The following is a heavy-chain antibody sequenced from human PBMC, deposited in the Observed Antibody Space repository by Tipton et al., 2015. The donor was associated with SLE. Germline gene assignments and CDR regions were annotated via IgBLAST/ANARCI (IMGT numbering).Heavy chain of an antibody. J-gene: IGHJ4*02. Sequence: QSGAEVKKPGSSVKVSCKASGGTFSSYAISWVRQAPGQGLEWMGGIIPIFGTANYAQKFQGRVTITADESTSTAYMELSSLRSDDTAVYYCARFSPWTYYDFWSGYYYFDYWGQGTLVTVSS. CDR2: IIPIFGTA. CDR3: ARFSPWTYYDFWSGYYYFDY. D-gene: IGHD3-3*01. V-gene: IGHV1-69*01. CDR1: GGTFSSYA.